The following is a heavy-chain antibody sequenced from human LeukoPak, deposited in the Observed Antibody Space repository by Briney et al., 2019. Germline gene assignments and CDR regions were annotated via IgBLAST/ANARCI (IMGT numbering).Heavy chain of an antibody. Sequence: GGSLRLSCAASGFTFSSYSMNWVRQAPGKGLEWVSTVYTGGTTYYADSVKGPFTISRDSSRNTLYLQMNSLRAEDTALYFCASGYGGNSGDAFDVWGQGTMVTVSS. J-gene: IGHJ3*01. CDR3: ASGYGGNSGDAFDV. V-gene: IGHV3-53*01. D-gene: IGHD4-23*01. CDR1: GFTFSSYS. CDR2: VYTGGTT.